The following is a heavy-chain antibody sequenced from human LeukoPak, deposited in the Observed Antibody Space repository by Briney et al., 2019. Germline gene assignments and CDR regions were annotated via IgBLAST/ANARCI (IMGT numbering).Heavy chain of an antibody. J-gene: IGHJ3*02. CDR3: ARVQLWFQGAFDI. Sequence: ASVKVSCKVSGYTLTELSMHWVRQAPGKGLEWMGGFDPEDGETIYAQKFQGRVTMTRDTSISTAYMELSRLRSDDTAVYYCARVQLWFQGAFDIWGQGTMVTVSS. CDR1: GYTLTELS. D-gene: IGHD5-18*01. V-gene: IGHV1-24*01. CDR2: FDPEDGET.